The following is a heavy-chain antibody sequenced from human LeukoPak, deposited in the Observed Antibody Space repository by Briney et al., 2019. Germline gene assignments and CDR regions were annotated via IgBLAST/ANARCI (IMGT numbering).Heavy chain of an antibody. CDR3: ARFPLGYCSGGSCYGNLYYYYGMDV. J-gene: IGHJ6*02. D-gene: IGHD2-15*01. Sequence: SETLSLTCTVSGGSISSYYRSWIRQPPGKGLEWIGYIYYSGSTNYNPSLKSRVTISVDTSKNQFSLKLSSVTAADTAVYYCARFPLGYCSGGSCYGNLYYYYGMDVWGQGTTVTVSS. CDR1: GGSISSYY. V-gene: IGHV4-59*08. CDR2: IYYSGST.